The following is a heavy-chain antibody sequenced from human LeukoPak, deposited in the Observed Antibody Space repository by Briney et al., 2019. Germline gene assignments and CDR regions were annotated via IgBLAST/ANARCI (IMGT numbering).Heavy chain of an antibody. CDR2: TYYRSKWYK. CDR3: ARGPSYFQH. Sequence: SQTLSLTCAISGDSVSSNSTTWNWIRQSPSRGLEWLGRTYYRSKWYKYYAVSVKGRITINPDTSKNRFSLQLNSVTPEDTAVYYCARGPSYFQHWGQGTLVTVSS. V-gene: IGHV6-1*01. J-gene: IGHJ1*01. CDR1: GDSVSSNSTT.